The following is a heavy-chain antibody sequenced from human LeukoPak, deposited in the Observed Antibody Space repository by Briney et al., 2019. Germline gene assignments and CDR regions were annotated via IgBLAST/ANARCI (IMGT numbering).Heavy chain of an antibody. CDR2: IYTSGST. CDR1: GGSISSGSYY. D-gene: IGHD1-26*01. V-gene: IGHV4-61*02. CDR3: ARGRGSYYGY. Sequence: PSQTLSLTCTVSGGSISSGSYYWSWIRQPAGKELEWIGRIYTSGSTNYNPSLKSRVTISVDTSKNQFSLKLSSVTAADTAVYYCARGRGSYYGYWGQGTLVTVSS. J-gene: IGHJ4*02.